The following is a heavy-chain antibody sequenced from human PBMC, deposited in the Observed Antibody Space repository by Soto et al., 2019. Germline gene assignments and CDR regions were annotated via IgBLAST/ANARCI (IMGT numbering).Heavy chain of an antibody. D-gene: IGHD3-22*01. CDR1: GGSVRSGSYY. CDR3: ARDSSGRHDY. CDR2: IYQSGTT. J-gene: IGHJ4*02. V-gene: IGHV4-61*01. Sequence: PSETLSLTCSVSGGSVRSGSYYWTWIRQPPGKGLKWIGYIYQSGTTNYNASLKSRVTISIDTSKNQFFLKLNSVTAADTAVYYCARDSSGRHDYWGQGTLVTVSS.